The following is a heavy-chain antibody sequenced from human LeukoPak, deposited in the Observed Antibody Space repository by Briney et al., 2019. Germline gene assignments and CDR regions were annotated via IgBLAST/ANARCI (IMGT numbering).Heavy chain of an antibody. CDR1: GFTFSGYS. D-gene: IGHD3-3*01. CDR2: ISGSSGTI. V-gene: IGHV3-48*04. Sequence: PGGSLRLSCAASGFTFSGYSMLWVRQAPGKGLEWISYISGSSGTIYNADSVTGRFTISRDNAKNSLYLQMNSLRAEDTGLYYCARGQGDFWSGSYYYYYMDVWGKGTTATVSS. J-gene: IGHJ6*03. CDR3: ARGQGDFWSGSYYYYYMDV.